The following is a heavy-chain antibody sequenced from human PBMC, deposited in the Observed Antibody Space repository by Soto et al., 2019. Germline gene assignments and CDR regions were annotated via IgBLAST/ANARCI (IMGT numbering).Heavy chain of an antibody. J-gene: IGHJ4*02. CDR3: ARDPVCSGGSCYDY. CDR2: IKQDGSDT. D-gene: IGHD2-15*01. V-gene: IGHV3-7*01. CDR1: GFTFSRYW. Sequence: EVQLVESGGGLVQPGGSLRLSCAASGFTFSRYWMTWVRQAPGKGLEWVANIKQDGSDTYYVDSVKGRFTISRDNAENSLYLQIISLRAEDTAVYYCARDPVCSGGSCYDYWGQGTLVTVTS.